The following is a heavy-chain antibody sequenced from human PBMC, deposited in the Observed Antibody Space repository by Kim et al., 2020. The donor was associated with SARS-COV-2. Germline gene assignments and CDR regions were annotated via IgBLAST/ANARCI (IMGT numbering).Heavy chain of an antibody. J-gene: IGHJ4*02. Sequence: GGSLRLSCAVSGFTFSTYLMSWVRQAPGRGLEWVATINQDGSVKWYADSLRGRFTISRDNARNSLYLQMSTLTAEDAAMYYCASLLAMATTFNYWGQ. CDR2: INQDGSVK. CDR1: GFTFSTYL. CDR3: ASLLAMATTFNY. V-gene: IGHV3-7*01. D-gene: IGHD5-18*01.